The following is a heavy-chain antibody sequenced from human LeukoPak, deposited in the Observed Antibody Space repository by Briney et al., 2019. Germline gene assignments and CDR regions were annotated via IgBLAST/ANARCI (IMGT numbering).Heavy chain of an antibody. CDR2: ISWNNGSI. D-gene: IGHD6-19*01. CDR3: AKDILFGYSSGLNWYFDL. J-gene: IGHJ2*01. CDR1: GFTFDDYA. V-gene: IGHV3-9*01. Sequence: GRSLRLSCAASGFTFDDYAMHWVRQAPGKGLEWVSGISWNNGSIGYADSVKGRFTISRDNANNSLYLQMNSLRAEDTALYYCAKDILFGYSSGLNWYFDLWGRGTLVTVSS.